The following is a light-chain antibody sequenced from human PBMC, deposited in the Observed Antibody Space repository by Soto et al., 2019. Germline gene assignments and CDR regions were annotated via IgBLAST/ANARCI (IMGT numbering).Light chain of an antibody. CDR2: EVN. J-gene: IGLJ1*01. Sequence: QSALTQPPSASGSPGQSVTISCTGTSSDVGAVKFVSWYQQHPGKAPKLIIYEVNKRPSGVPDRFSGSKSGTSASLAITGLQADDEGDYYCQSYDSTLSARYVFGTGTKLTVL. V-gene: IGLV2-8*01. CDR3: QSYDSTLSARYV. CDR1: SSDVGAVKF.